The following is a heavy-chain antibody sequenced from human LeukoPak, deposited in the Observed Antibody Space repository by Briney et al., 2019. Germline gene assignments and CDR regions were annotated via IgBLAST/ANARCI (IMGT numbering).Heavy chain of an antibody. CDR3: ARDKSYYYGMDV. J-gene: IGHJ6*04. CDR2: INAGNGNT. CDR1: GYTFTSYA. V-gene: IGHV1-3*01. Sequence: GASVKVSCKASGYTFTSYAMHWVRQAPGQRLEWMGWINAGNGNTKYSQKFQGRVTITRDTSASTAYMELSSLRSEDTAVYDCARDKSYYYGMDVWGKGTTVTVSS.